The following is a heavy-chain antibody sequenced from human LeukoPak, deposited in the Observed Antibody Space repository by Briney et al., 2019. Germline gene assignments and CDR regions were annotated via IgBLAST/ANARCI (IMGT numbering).Heavy chain of an antibody. Sequence: PLETLSLTCAVYGGSFSGYYWSWIRQPPGKGLEWIGEINHSGSTNYNPSLKSRVTISVDTSKNQFSLKLSSVTAADTAVYYCARGVARFDPWGQGTLVTVSS. CDR3: ARGVARFDP. V-gene: IGHV4-34*01. J-gene: IGHJ5*02. CDR2: INHSGST. CDR1: GGSFSGYY.